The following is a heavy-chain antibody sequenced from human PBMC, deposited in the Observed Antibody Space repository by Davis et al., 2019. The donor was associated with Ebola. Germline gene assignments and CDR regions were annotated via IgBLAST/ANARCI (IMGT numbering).Heavy chain of an antibody. CDR1: GFTFSSYS. CDR2: ISSSSSYI. V-gene: IGHV3-21*01. D-gene: IGHD4-23*01. Sequence: GGSLRLSCAASGFTFSSYSMNWARQAPGKGLEWVASISSSSSYIYYADSVKGRFTISRDNAKNSLYLQMNSLRAEDTAVYYCADGGNSFPFDYSGQGTLVTVSS. J-gene: IGHJ4*02. CDR3: ADGGNSFPFDY.